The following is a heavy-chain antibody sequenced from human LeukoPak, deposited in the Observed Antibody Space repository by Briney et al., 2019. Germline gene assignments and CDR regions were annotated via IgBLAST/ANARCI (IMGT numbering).Heavy chain of an antibody. Sequence: PGGSLRLSCVAYGVTSRSYWMSWVRQAPGKGLEWVATVNQDVTERYYLDSMKARLTISRDNAENSVFLQMSSLRPEDTAVYFCVKGRHYGDFWGQGTLVAVSS. CDR2: VNQDVTER. V-gene: IGHV3-7*01. CDR1: GVTSRSYW. CDR3: VKGRHYGDF. J-gene: IGHJ4*02.